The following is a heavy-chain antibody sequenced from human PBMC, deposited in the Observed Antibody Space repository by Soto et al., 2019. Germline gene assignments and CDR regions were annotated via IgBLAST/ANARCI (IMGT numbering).Heavy chain of an antibody. CDR1: GFTFSSYG. V-gene: IGHV3-30*18. CDR2: ISYDGSNK. CDR3: AKGFDVGSYLGVDY. J-gene: IGHJ4*02. D-gene: IGHD1-26*01. Sequence: GGSLRLSCAASGFTFSSYGMHWVRQAPGKGLEWVAVISYDGSNKYYADSVKGRFTISRDNSKNTLYLQMNSLRAEDTAVYYCAKGFDVGSYLGVDYWGQGTLVTVSS.